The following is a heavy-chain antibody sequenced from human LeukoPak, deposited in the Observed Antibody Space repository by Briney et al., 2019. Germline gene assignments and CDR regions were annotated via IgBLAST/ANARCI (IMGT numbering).Heavy chain of an antibody. J-gene: IGHJ5*02. D-gene: IGHD5-12*01. CDR3: ARVGYSGYENNWFDP. V-gene: IGHV4-31*03. CDR1: GGSISSGGYY. Sequence: SETLSLTCTVSGGSISSGGYYWSWIRQHPGKGLEWIGYIYYSGSTYYNPSLKSRVTISVDTSKNQFSLKQSSVTAADTAVYYCARVGYSGYENNWFDPWGQGTLVTVSS. CDR2: IYYSGST.